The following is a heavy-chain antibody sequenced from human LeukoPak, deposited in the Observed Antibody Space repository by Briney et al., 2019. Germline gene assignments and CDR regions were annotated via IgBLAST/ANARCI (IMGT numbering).Heavy chain of an antibody. CDR2: IYPGDSDT. V-gene: IGHV5-51*01. CDR1: GYSFTTHW. Sequence: GESLKISCKASGYSFTTHWIGWVRQMPGKGLEWMGTIYPGDSDTRYSPSFQGQVTTSADQSISTAYLQWSSLKASDTAMYYCARHRRGMDVWGQGTTVTVSS. CDR3: ARHRRGMDV. D-gene: IGHD6-6*01. J-gene: IGHJ6*02.